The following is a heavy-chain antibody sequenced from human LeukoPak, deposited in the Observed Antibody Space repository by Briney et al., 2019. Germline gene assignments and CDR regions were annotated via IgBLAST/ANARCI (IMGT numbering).Heavy chain of an antibody. Sequence: GGSLRLSCAASGFTFSTYWMSWVRQAPGKVLEWVGNIKEDGNDKYYVVSVKGRFTISRDNAKNSLYLQMDSLRAEDTAVYYCARLPLTARRHFDYWGQGTLVKVSS. CDR2: IKEDGNDK. D-gene: IGHD2-21*02. V-gene: IGHV3-7*05. J-gene: IGHJ4*02. CDR3: ARLPLTARRHFDY. CDR1: GFTFSTYW.